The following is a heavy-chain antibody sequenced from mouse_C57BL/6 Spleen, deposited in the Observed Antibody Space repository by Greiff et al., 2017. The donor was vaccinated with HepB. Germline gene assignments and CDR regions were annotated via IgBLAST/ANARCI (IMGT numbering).Heavy chain of an antibody. D-gene: IGHD1-2*01. CDR1: GYTFTSYW. J-gene: IGHJ4*01. CDR3: ARSGRLGAMDY. V-gene: IGHV1-59*01. Sequence: QVQLKQPGAELVRPGTSVKLSCKASGYTFTSYWMHWVKQRPGQGLEWIGVIDPSDSYTNYNQKFKGKATLTVDTSSSTAYMQLSSLTSEDSAVYYCARSGRLGAMDYWGQGTSVTVSS. CDR2: IDPSDSYT.